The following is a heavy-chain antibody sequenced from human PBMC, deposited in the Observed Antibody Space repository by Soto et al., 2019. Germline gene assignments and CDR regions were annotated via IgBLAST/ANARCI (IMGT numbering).Heavy chain of an antibody. CDR2: ISYDGSNK. CDR3: AKDYYDSSGTLGFDAFDI. CDR1: GFTFSSYG. V-gene: IGHV3-30*18. J-gene: IGHJ3*02. Sequence: SLRLSCAASGFTFSSYGMHWVRQAPGKGLEWVAVISYDGSNKYYADSVKGRFTISRDNSKNTLYLQMNSLRAEDTAVYYCAKDYYDSSGTLGFDAFDIWGQGTMVTVSS. D-gene: IGHD3-22*01.